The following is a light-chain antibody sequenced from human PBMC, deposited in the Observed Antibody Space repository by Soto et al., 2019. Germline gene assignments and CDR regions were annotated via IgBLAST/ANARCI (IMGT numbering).Light chain of an antibody. V-gene: IGLV2-14*01. J-gene: IGLJ1*01. CDR3: NSYTTLSNRV. Sequence: QSVLTQPASVSGSPGQSITISCTGTSSDVGGNKYVSWYQQYPGKVPKLLINKVSNRPSGVSNRFSGSKSGNTASLTISGLQAEDEANYYCNSYTTLSNRVFGTGTKLTVL. CDR2: KVS. CDR1: SSDVGGNKY.